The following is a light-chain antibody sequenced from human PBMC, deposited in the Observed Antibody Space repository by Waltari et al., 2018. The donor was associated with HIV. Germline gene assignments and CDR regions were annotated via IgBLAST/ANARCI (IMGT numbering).Light chain of an antibody. CDR2: LGS. CDR1: QSLLNRNGYSY. Sequence: IVIPQSPLSLPVTPGDPASISCRSVQSLLNRNGYSYLYWYLQKPGQSPQLLIYLGSNRASGVPDRFSGSGSGTDFTLKISRVEAEDVGVYYCMQALQTPYTFGQGTKLEIK. V-gene: IGKV2-28*01. J-gene: IGKJ2*01. CDR3: MQALQTPYT.